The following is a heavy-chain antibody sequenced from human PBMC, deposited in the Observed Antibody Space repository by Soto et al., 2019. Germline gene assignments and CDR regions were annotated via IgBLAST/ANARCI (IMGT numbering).Heavy chain of an antibody. CDR3: ARVRVDYYDSSGYYLFDY. CDR2: IYYSGST. D-gene: IGHD3-22*01. CDR1: GGSISSGDYY. J-gene: IGHJ4*02. V-gene: IGHV4-30-4*01. Sequence: PSETLSLTCTVSGGSISSGDYYWSWIRQPPGKGLEWIGYIYYSGSTYYNPSLKSRVTISVDTSKNPFSLKLSSVTAADTAVYYCARVRVDYYDSSGYYLFDYWGQGTLVTVSS.